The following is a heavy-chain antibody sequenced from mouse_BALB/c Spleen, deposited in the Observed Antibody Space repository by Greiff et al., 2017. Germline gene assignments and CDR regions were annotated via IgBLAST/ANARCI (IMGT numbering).Heavy chain of an antibody. D-gene: IGHD1-1*01. CDR2: INPYNGDT. CDR1: GYSFTGYF. Sequence: EVKLVESGPELVKPGASVKISCKASGYSFTGYFMNWVKQSHGKSLEWIGRINPYNGDTFYNQKFKGKATLTVDKSSSTAHMELLSLTSEDSAVYYCGRNYYGSSPLDYWGQGTTLTVSS. CDR3: GRNYYGSSPLDY. V-gene: IGHV1-37*01. J-gene: IGHJ2*01.